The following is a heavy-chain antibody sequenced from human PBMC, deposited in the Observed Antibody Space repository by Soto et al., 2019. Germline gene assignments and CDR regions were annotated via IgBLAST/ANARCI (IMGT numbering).Heavy chain of an antibody. Sequence: QVRLVESGGGVVQPGRSLRLSCAASGFIIPCCAIHWIRQSPGKGLERVAVIGADGTHKYYGDSVQGRFTISRDTSQNMVFLQMDSLTAEDTALYYCARDVRVGEPDYFDDWGQGTLVSVSS. D-gene: IGHD1-26*01. V-gene: IGHV3-30*01. CDR1: GFIIPCCA. CDR2: IGADGTHK. J-gene: IGHJ4*02. CDR3: ARDVRVGEPDYFDD.